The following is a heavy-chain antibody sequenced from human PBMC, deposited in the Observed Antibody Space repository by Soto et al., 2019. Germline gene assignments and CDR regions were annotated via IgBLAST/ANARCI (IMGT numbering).Heavy chain of an antibody. D-gene: IGHD6-19*01. CDR2: IKPDGSEK. J-gene: IGHJ4*01. CDR1: GFPFSSYW. V-gene: IGHV3-7*01. CDR3: ERVAYRNGWILDY. Sequence: EVQLVQSGGGLVQPGGSLRLSCAASGFPFSSYWMSWVRQAPGKGLEWVANIKPDGSEKYYVDSVKGRFSISRDNAENSLYLHMPSQRGEDTAVYFWERVAYRNGWILDYWAQGPLATVSS.